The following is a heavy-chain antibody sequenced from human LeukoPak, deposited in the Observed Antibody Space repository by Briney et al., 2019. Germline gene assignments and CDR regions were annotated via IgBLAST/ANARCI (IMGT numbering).Heavy chain of an antibody. CDR1: GFTVSSNY. V-gene: IGHV3-66*01. CDR3: ARALDYGDLR. CDR2: IYSGGST. Sequence: PGGSLRLSCAASGFTVSSNYMSWVRQAPGKGLEWVSVIYSGGSTYYADSVKGRFTISRDNSKTTLYLKMNSLSAEATDVYYCARALDYGDLRGGQGTLVTVSS. D-gene: IGHD4-17*01. J-gene: IGHJ4*02.